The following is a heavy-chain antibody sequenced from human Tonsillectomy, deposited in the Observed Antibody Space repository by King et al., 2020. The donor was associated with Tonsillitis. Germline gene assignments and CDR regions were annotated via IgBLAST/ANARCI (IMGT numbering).Heavy chain of an antibody. CDR1: GFTFSDYY. J-gene: IGHJ4*02. Sequence: HVQLVESGGGLVKPGGSLRLSCAASGFTFSDYYMSWIRQAPGKGLAGVSYITSSSSYTNYADSVKGRFTISRENAKNSLYLQMNSLRAEDTAVYYCARFMGELLYSFDYWGQGTLVTVSS. D-gene: IGHD3-10*01. V-gene: IGHV3-11*06. CDR2: ITSSSSYT. CDR3: ARFMGELLYSFDY.